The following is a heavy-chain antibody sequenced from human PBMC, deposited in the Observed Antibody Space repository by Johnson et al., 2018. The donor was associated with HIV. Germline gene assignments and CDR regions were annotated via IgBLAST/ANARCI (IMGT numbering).Heavy chain of an antibody. CDR2: IKYDGSGK. CDR3: AKDNVDSSWYAGAFDI. CDR1: GFIFSGYW. Sequence: VQLVESGGGLVQPGGSLRLSCAASGFIFSGYWMNWVRQAPGKGLEWVAGIKYDGSGKFCVDSVKGRFTISRDNAKDSLYLQMNSLRAEDTALYYCAKDNVDSSWYAGAFDIWGQGTMVTVSS. D-gene: IGHD6-13*01. J-gene: IGHJ3*02. V-gene: IGHV3-7*03.